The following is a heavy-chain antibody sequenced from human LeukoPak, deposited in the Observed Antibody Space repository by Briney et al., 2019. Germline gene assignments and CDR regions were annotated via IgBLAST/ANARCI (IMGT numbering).Heavy chain of an antibody. J-gene: IGHJ4*02. Sequence: SETLSLICTVSGASISGSGYYWGWIRQPPGKGLEWIGNIYDSGSTYYNASLQSRVTISIDTSKNQFSLRLSSVTAADTAMYYCAKSGGYGLIDYWGQGTLVAVSS. CDR2: IYDSGST. CDR1: GASISGSGYY. D-gene: IGHD1-26*01. V-gene: IGHV4-39*01. CDR3: AKSGGYGLIDY.